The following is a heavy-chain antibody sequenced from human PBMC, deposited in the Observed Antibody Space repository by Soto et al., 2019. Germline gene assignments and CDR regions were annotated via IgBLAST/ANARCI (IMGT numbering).Heavy chain of an antibody. CDR3: AKDGSTYSSGWYKYFGH. J-gene: IGHJ4*02. Sequence: QVQLVESGGGVAQPGRSLRLSCAASGFTFSTFAMHWVRQAPGKGLEWVAVISYDGSHKDYADSVKGRFTISRDESKNTMYLQMDSLRADDTAVYFCAKDGSTYSSGWYKYFGHWGQGTLVTVSS. D-gene: IGHD6-19*01. CDR2: ISYDGSHK. V-gene: IGHV3-30*18. CDR1: GFTFSTFA.